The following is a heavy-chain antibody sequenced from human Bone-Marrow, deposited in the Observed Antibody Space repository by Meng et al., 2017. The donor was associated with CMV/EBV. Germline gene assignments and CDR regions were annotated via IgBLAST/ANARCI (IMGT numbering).Heavy chain of an antibody. D-gene: IGHD3-22*01. Sequence: ASVKVSCKASGYTFTSYGISWVRQAPGQGLEWMGWISAYNGNTNYAQKLQGRVTMTTDTSTSTAYMELRSLRSDDTAVYYCARALKTATYYYDSSGYYYGYWGQGTLVTFSS. CDR1: GYTFTSYG. CDR3: ARALKTATYYYDSSGYYYGY. V-gene: IGHV1-18*01. CDR2: ISAYNGNT. J-gene: IGHJ4*02.